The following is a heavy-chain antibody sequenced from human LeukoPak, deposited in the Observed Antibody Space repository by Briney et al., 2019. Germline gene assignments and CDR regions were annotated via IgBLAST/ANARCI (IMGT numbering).Heavy chain of an antibody. CDR1: GGSFSNYY. CDR2: INDSGRI. D-gene: IGHD1-7*01. V-gene: IGHV4-34*01. Sequence: SETLSLTCAVYGGSFSNYYWSWIRQPPGKGLEWIGEINDSGRINYNPSLLSRVTVSVDPSKNQFSQSLTSVTATDTAVYYCARRWNYGRNYYIDVWGKGATVSVSS. J-gene: IGHJ6*03. CDR3: ARRWNYGRNYYIDV.